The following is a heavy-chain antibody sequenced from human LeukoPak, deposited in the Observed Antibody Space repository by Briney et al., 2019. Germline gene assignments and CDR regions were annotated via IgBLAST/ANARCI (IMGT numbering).Heavy chain of an antibody. CDR2: INHSGST. J-gene: IGHJ4*02. D-gene: IGHD3-9*01. CDR3: ARLTHILTGYPYLYYFDY. CDR1: GGSFSGYY. V-gene: IGHV4-34*01. Sequence: TPSETLSLTCAVYGGSFSGYYWSWIRQPPGKGLEWIGEINHSGSTNYNPSLKSRVTISVDTSKNQFSLKLSSVTAADTAVYYCARLTHILTGYPYLYYFDYWGQGTLVTVSS.